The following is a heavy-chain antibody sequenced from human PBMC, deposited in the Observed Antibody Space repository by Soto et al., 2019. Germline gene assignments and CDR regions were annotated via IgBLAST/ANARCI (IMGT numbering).Heavy chain of an antibody. CDR3: ARDSKNYYDSSGYYHEENWFDP. CDR1: GYTFNDYY. V-gene: IGHV1-2*02. J-gene: IGHJ5*02. D-gene: IGHD3-22*01. CDR2: INPNNGGT. Sequence: WASVKVSCKASGYTFNDYYMHWVRQAPGQGLEWMGWINPNNGGTNHAQKFQGRVTMTRATSITTAYMELSRLRSDDTAVYYCARDSKNYYDSSGYYHEENWFDPWGQGTLVTVSS.